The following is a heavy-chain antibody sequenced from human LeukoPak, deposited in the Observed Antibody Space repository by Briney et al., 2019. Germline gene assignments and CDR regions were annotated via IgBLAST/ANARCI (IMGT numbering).Heavy chain of an antibody. CDR2: IYSGGST. D-gene: IGHD6-13*01. V-gene: IGHV3-53*01. J-gene: IGHJ4*02. Sequence: GGSLRLSCAASGFTFSSYWMSWVRQAPGKGLGWVSVIYSGGSTYYADSVKGRFTISRDNSKNTLYLQMNSLRAEDTAVYYCARGSSSYFGYFDYWGQGTLVTVSS. CDR1: GFTFSSYW. CDR3: ARGSSSYFGYFDY.